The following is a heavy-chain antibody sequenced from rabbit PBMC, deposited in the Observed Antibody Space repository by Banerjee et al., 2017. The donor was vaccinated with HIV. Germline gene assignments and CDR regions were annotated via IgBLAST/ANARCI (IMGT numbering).Heavy chain of an antibody. J-gene: IGHJ3*01. CDR1: GFSFSSSYY. CDR3: ARESAYYLTRLDL. CDR2: IYTSDDRT. Sequence: QSLEESGGDLVKPEGSLTLTCTASGFSFSSSYYMCWVRQAPGKGLEWIACIYTSDDRTWYASWAKGRFTISKTSSTTVTLQMTSLTAADTATYFCARESAYYLTRLDLWGPGTLVTVS. V-gene: IGHV1S40*01. D-gene: IGHD1-1*01.